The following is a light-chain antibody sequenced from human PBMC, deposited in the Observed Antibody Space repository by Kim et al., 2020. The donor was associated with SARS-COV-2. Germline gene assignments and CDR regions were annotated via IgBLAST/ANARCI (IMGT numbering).Light chain of an antibody. Sequence: ASVGDRGTITRRASQNIDNWLAWYQQKPGRAPNLLIYLASTLENGVPSRFSGSGSGTEFTLTITSLQPDDFATYYCQHYSRFPYTFGQGTRLEI. CDR1: QNIDNW. J-gene: IGKJ2*01. CDR3: QHYSRFPYT. V-gene: IGKV1-5*03. CDR2: LAS.